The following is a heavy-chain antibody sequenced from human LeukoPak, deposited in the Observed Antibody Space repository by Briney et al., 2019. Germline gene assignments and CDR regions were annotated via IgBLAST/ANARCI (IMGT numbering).Heavy chain of an antibody. D-gene: IGHD2-2*01. CDR3: AREDCSSTSCQDTFDP. Sequence: ASVKVSCKAPGYTFTGYYMHWVRQAPGQGLEWMGWINPNSGGTNYAQKFQGRVTMTRDTSISTAYMELSRLRSDDTAVYYCAREDCSSTSCQDTFDPWGQGTLVTVSS. CDR1: GYTFTGYY. V-gene: IGHV1-2*02. J-gene: IGHJ5*02. CDR2: INPNSGGT.